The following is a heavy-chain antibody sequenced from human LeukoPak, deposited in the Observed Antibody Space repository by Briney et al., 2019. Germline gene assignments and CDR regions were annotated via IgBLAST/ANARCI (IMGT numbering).Heavy chain of an antibody. Sequence: PGGSLRLSCAASGFTFSSYEMNWVRQAPGKGLEWISFISSSGSAIHYADSVKGRFTISRDNAKNSLYLQMNSLRAEDTAVYYCARGGVVVPAAMTEYYYGMDVWGQGTTVTVSS. CDR3: ARGGVVVPAAMTEYYYGMDV. J-gene: IGHJ6*02. V-gene: IGHV3-48*03. D-gene: IGHD2-2*01. CDR1: GFTFSSYE. CDR2: ISSSGSAI.